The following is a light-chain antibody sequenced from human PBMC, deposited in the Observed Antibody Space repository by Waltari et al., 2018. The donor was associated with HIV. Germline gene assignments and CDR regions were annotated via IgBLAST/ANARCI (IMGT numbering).Light chain of an antibody. Sequence: DIQMTQSPSILSASVGDRVTITCRANQSITNWLAWYQQKPANAPKRLIHVASSLQSGVPSRFSGSGSGTEFTLTISRLQSDDFATYYCQQYNNYPWTFGQGTKVEIK. CDR2: VAS. J-gene: IGKJ1*01. V-gene: IGKV1-5*03. CDR3: QQYNNYPWT. CDR1: QSITNW.